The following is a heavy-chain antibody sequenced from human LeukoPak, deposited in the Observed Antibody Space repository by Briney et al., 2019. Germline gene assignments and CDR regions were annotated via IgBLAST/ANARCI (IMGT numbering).Heavy chain of an antibody. V-gene: IGHV4-59*01. Sequence: SETLSLTCTVSGGSISSYYWSWIRQPPGKGLEWIGNIYHSGSTNYNPSLKSRVTISVDTSKNQFSLKLSPVTAADTAVYHCARDGPQWLAAFDYWGQGTLVTVSS. D-gene: IGHD6-19*01. J-gene: IGHJ4*02. CDR2: IYHSGST. CDR3: ARDGPQWLAAFDY. CDR1: GGSISSYY.